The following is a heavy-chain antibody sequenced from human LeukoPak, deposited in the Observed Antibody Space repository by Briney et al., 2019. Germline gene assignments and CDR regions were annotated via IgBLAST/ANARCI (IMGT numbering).Heavy chain of an antibody. CDR1: GLTFSTSG. D-gene: IGHD2-2*01. V-gene: IGHV3-23*01. CDR2: ISASGGGT. J-gene: IGHJ3*02. CDR3: ANGGYCSSTSCYAFDI. Sequence: GGSLRLSCTASGLTFSTSGFNWVRQAPGKGLEWVSAISASGGGTYYADSVKGRFTISRDNSKNTLYLQMNSLRAEDTAVYYCANGGYCSSTSCYAFDIWGQGTMVTVSS.